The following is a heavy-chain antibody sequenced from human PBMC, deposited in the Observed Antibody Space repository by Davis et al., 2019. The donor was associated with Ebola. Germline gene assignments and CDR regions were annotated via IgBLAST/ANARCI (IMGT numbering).Heavy chain of an antibody. CDR1: GDSVSSNSAA. J-gene: IGHJ3*02. CDR2: TYYRSKWYN. V-gene: IGHV6-1*01. D-gene: IGHD6-19*01. Sequence: HSQTLSLTCAIPGDSVSSNSAAWNWIRQSPSRGLEWLGRTYYRSKWYNDYAVSVKSRITINPDTSQNQFSLQLNSVTPEDTAVYYCARGVVAGSLHAFDIWGQGTMVTVSS. CDR3: ARGVVAGSLHAFDI.